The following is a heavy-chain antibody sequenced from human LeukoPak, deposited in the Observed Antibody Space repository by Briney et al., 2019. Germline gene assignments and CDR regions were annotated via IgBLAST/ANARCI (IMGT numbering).Heavy chain of an antibody. V-gene: IGHV3-23*01. CDR1: GVIISSYA. D-gene: IGHD6-19*01. CDR3: AKRSGYTTGWFFDF. CDR2: ISGSGDNT. Sequence: RPGGSLRLSCAASGVIISSYAMSWVRQAPGKGLEWVSSISGSGDNTYYAESVKGRFTISRDNSKNTLFLQMNSLRAEDTAVFYCAKRSGYTTGWFFDFWGQGTLVTVSS. J-gene: IGHJ4*02.